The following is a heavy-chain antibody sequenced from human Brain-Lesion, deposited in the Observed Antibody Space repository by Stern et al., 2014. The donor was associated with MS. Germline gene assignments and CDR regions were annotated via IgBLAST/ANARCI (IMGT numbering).Heavy chain of an antibody. V-gene: IGHV4-4*02. CDR2: SDHSGST. CDR1: GGSISSSNW. Sequence: VHLVESGPGLVKPSGTLSLTCAVSGGSISSSNWWSWVRQSPGKGLEWIGESDHSGSTIYNPSLTSRVTGSVDKSNNRFSPNLRSVPAADTAVYFCARFPASRPHVFDSWGQGTLVTVSS. CDR3: ARFPASRPHVFDS. J-gene: IGHJ4*02. D-gene: IGHD6-13*01.